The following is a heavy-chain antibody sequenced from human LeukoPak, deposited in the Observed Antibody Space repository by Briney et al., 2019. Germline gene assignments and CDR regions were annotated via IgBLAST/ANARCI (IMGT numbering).Heavy chain of an antibody. CDR1: GGSISSGGYS. Sequence: KPSETLSLTCAVSGGSISSGGYSWSWIRQPPGKGLEWIWYIYHSGSTYYNPSLKSRVTISVDRSKNQFSLKLSSVTAADTAVYYCARGWGYYDSSGQLPFDYWGQGTPVTVSS. D-gene: IGHD3-22*01. V-gene: IGHV4-30-2*01. J-gene: IGHJ4*02. CDR2: IYHSGST. CDR3: ARGWGYYDSSGQLPFDY.